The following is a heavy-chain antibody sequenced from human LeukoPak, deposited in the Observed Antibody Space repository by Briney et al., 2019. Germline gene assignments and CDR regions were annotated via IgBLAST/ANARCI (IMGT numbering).Heavy chain of an antibody. CDR2: INSNGRST. V-gene: IGHV3-20*04. Sequence: GGSLRLSCAASGFTFDDYGMSWVRQAPGKGLEWVSGINSNGRSTGYADSVKGRFTISRDNAKNSLYLQMNSLRAEDTALYYCARGGGYCSGGSCYFDAFDIWGQGTMVTVSS. CDR1: GFTFDDYG. J-gene: IGHJ3*02. D-gene: IGHD2-15*01. CDR3: ARGGGYCSGGSCYFDAFDI.